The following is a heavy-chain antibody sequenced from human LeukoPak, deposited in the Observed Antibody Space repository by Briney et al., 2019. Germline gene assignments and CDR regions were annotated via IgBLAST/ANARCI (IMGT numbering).Heavy chain of an antibody. CDR3: ARDREPTIFGDLYYYYMDV. Sequence: SETLSLTCTVSGGSISSYYWRWIRQPPGKGLEWMGYIYYSGSTNYNPSLKSRVTISVDTSKNQFSLKLSSVTAADTAVYYCARDREPTIFGDLYYYYMDVWGKGTTVTVSS. D-gene: IGHD3-3*01. J-gene: IGHJ6*03. V-gene: IGHV4-59*01. CDR1: GGSISSYY. CDR2: IYYSGST.